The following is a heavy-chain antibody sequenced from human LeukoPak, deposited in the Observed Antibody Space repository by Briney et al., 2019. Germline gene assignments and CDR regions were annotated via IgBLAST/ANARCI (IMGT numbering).Heavy chain of an antibody. CDR1: GFTFSSYW. CDR2: IKQEGSEK. J-gene: IGHJ4*02. V-gene: IGHV3-7*01. Sequence: GGSLRLSCAASGFTFSSYWMSWVRQAPGKGLEWVANIKQEGSEKYYVDSVKGRFTISRDNAKNSLYLQMNSLTAEDTAVYYCARDYRGYRAPYYFDYWGQGTLVTVSS. CDR3: ARDYRGYRAPYYFDY. D-gene: IGHD2-15*01.